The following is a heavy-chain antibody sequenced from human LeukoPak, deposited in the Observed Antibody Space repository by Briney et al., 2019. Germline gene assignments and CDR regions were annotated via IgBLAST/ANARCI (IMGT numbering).Heavy chain of an antibody. Sequence: GGSLRLSCAASGFTFSSYGMSWVRQAPGKGLEWVSTISGSGGSTYYADSVKGRFTISRDNAKNSLYLQMNSLRAEDTAVYYCASGSIVATTFDYWGQGTLVTVSS. CDR3: ASGSIVATTFDY. D-gene: IGHD5-12*01. V-gene: IGHV3-23*01. CDR2: ISGSGGST. CDR1: GFTFSSYG. J-gene: IGHJ4*02.